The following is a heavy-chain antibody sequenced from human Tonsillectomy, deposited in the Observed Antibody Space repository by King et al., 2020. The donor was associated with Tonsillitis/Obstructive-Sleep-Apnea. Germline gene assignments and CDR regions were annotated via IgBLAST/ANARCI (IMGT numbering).Heavy chain of an antibody. J-gene: IGHJ4*02. Sequence: VQLVESGGSVVRPGGSLRLSCAASGFTFDDYGMSWVRQAPMKGLEWVSGINWNGGRTGYAESVKGRFTMSRDNAKNSLSLQINSLRAEDTALYYCVKEEGLENSGSFVGAFDCWGQGTQVTVSS. CDR2: INWNGGRT. CDR3: VKEEGLENSGSFVGAFDC. D-gene: IGHD1-26*01. V-gene: IGHV3-20*04. CDR1: GFTFDDYG.